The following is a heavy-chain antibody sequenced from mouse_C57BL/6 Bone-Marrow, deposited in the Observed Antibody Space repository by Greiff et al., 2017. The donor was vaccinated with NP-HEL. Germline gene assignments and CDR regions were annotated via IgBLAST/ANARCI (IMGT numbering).Heavy chain of an antibody. J-gene: IGHJ2*01. CDR2: IRNKANGYTT. CDR3: ARYGYDYFDY. V-gene: IGHV7-3*01. CDR1: GFTFTDYY. Sequence: VQLKESGGGLVQPGGSLSLSCAASGFTFTDYYMSWVRQPPGKALEWLGFIRNKANGYTTEYSASVKGRFTISRDNSQSILYLQMNALRAEDSATYYCARYGYDYFDYWGQGTTLTVSS. D-gene: IGHD2-2*01.